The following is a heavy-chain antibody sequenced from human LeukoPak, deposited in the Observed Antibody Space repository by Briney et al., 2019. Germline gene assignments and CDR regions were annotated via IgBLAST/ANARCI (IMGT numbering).Heavy chain of an antibody. D-gene: IGHD3-22*01. CDR2: MYHSGST. CDR1: GYSISSGYY. V-gene: IGHV4-38-2*01. J-gene: IGHJ4*02. CDR3: ARERITMVVVPITFFDY. Sequence: SETLSLTCGVSGYSISSGYYWGWIRQPPGKGLEWIGSMYHSGSTYYNPSLKSRVTISVDTSKNQFSLKLSSVTAADTAVYYCARERITMVVVPITFFDYWGQGTLVPVSS.